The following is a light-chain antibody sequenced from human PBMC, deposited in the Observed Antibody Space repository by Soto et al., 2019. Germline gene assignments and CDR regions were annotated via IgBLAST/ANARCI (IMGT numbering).Light chain of an antibody. CDR3: QTWVTGIYV. Sequence: HPVLTQSPSASASLGASVKLTCTLSSGHSSYAIAWHQQQPEKGPRYLMKLNSDGSHSKGDGIPDRFSGSSSGAERYLTISSLQSEDEADYYCQTWVTGIYVFGTGTKVTVL. CDR1: SGHSSYA. J-gene: IGLJ1*01. V-gene: IGLV4-69*01. CDR2: LNSDGSH.